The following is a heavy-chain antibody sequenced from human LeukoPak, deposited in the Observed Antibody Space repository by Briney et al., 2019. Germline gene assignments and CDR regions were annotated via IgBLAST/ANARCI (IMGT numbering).Heavy chain of an antibody. D-gene: IGHD1-26*01. CDR3: AKGAGSYIDY. J-gene: IGHJ4*02. Sequence: GGSLRLSCAASGFTFSSYSMNWVRQAPGKGLEWLSYISSGTTTIYYAGSVKGRFTISRDNAKNSPYLQMNSLRDEDTAVYYSAKGAGSYIDYWGQGTLVTVSS. CDR2: ISSGTTTI. CDR1: GFTFSSYS. V-gene: IGHV3-48*02.